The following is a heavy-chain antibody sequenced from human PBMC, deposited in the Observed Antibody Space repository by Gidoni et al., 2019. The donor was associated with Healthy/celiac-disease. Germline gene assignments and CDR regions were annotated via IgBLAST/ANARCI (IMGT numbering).Heavy chain of an antibody. J-gene: IGHJ5*02. V-gene: IGHV4-34*01. CDR3: ARGRGMAHYYGSGSYDP. D-gene: IGHD3-10*01. Sequence: QVQLQQWGAGLLKPSETLSLTCAVYGGSFSGYYWRWIRQPPGKGLEWIGEINHSGSTNYNPSLKSRVTISVDTSKNQFSLKLSSVTAADTAVYYCARGRGMAHYYGSGSYDPWGQGTLVTVSS. CDR1: GGSFSGYY. CDR2: INHSGST.